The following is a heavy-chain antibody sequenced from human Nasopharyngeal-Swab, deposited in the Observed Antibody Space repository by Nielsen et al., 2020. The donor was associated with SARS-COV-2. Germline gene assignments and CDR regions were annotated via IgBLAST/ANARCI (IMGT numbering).Heavy chain of an antibody. CDR3: GRTLRGAPRRGANYYYMDF. D-gene: IGHD1-26*01. J-gene: IGHJ6*03. V-gene: IGHV2-70*11. CDR2: VDWDNYK. Sequence: SRQLPGQALERLARVDWDNYKYYNTFLKSRLTISKDTSKNQVVLTVSDMGPVDTATYFCGRTLRGAPRRGANYYYMDFWGKGTTVTVSS.